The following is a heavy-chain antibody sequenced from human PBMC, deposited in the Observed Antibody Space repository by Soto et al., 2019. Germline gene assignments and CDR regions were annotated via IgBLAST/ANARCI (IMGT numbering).Heavy chain of an antibody. CDR2: IIPILGIA. CDR3: ARSHSSGSNWFDP. CDR1: GGTFSSYT. D-gene: IGHD6-19*01. V-gene: IGHV1-69*02. J-gene: IGHJ5*02. Sequence: ASVKVSCKASGGTFSSYTISWVRQAPGQGLEWMGRIIPILGIANYAQKFQGRVTITADKSTSTAYMELSSLRSGDTAVYYCARSHSSGSNWFDPWGQGTLVTVSS.